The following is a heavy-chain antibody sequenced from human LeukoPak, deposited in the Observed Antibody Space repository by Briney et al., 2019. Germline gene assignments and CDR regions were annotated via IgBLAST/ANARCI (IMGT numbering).Heavy chain of an antibody. D-gene: IGHD2-8*01. CDR3: ASNSAYCTNGVCSGGLFIIQH. J-gene: IGHJ1*01. Sequence: GASVKVSCKAPGYTFTSYGISWVRQAPGQGLEWMGWISAYNGNTNYAQKLQGRVTMTTDTSTSTAYMELRSLRSDDTAVYYCASNSAYCTNGVCSGGLFIIQHWGQGTLVTVSS. CDR2: ISAYNGNT. V-gene: IGHV1-18*01. CDR1: GYTFTSYG.